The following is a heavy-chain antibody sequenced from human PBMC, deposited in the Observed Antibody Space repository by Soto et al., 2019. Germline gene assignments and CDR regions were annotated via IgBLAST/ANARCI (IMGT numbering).Heavy chain of an antibody. CDR1: GDSISSGNW. J-gene: IGHJ5*02. Sequence: QVQLHESGPGLVKPSETLSLTCAVSGDSISSGNWWSWVRQPPGKGLEWIGQIYHGGSTIYTPSLKTRVTISLDKSKNQSSLNRTSVPAADTAVYYCPRVVRSNWFDPWGQGALVTVSS. V-gene: IGHV4-4*02. CDR2: IYHGGST. D-gene: IGHD3-10*01. CDR3: PRVVRSNWFDP.